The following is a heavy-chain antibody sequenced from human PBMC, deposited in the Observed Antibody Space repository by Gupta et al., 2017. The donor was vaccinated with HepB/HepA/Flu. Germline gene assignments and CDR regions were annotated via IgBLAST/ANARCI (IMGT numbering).Heavy chain of an antibody. J-gene: IGHJ4*02. V-gene: IGHV1-69*04. CDR1: GGPFSSYA. D-gene: IGHD3-22*01. CDR3: ARGRSYYDSSGYVLFDY. Sequence: QVQLVQSGAAVKKPGSSVKVPCKASGGPFSSYAISWVRQSPGQGLEWMGRIITILGIANYAQKFQGRVTITADKSTSTAYMELSSLRSEDTAVYYCARGRSYYDSSGYVLFDYWGQGTLVTVSS. CDR2: IITILGIA.